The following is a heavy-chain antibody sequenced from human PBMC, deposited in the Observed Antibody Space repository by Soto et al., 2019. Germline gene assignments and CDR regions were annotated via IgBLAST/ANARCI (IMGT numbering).Heavy chain of an antibody. CDR2: INHSGST. V-gene: IGHV4-34*01. CDR1: GGSFSGYY. D-gene: IGHD4-17*01. CDR3: ARAYGGNVFDY. Sequence: QVQLQQWGAGLLKPSETLSLTCAVYGGSFSGYYWSWIRQPPGKGLEWIGDINHSGSTNYNPSLKSRVTTSVDTSKHQFSLQLSSVTVADKAVYFCARAYGGNVFDYWGQGTLVTVSS. J-gene: IGHJ4*02.